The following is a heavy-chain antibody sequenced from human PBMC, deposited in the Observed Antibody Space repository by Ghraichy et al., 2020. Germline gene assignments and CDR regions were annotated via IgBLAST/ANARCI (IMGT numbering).Heavy chain of an antibody. CDR1: GFTFSSYA. Sequence: LSLTCAASGFTFSSYAMSWVRQAPGKGLEWVSAISGSGGSTYYADSVKGRFTISRDNSKNTLYLQMNSLRAEDTAVYYCAKVVGATDPPFDYWGQGTLVTVSS. V-gene: IGHV3-23*01. D-gene: IGHD1-26*01. CDR3: AKVVGATDPPFDY. CDR2: ISGSGGST. J-gene: IGHJ4*02.